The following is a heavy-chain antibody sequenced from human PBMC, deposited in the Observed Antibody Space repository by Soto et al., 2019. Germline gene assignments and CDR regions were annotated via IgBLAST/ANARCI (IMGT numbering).Heavy chain of an antibody. D-gene: IGHD2-2*01. CDR3: AKQVVPSAKIYYAMDV. CDR2: INWNSVSI. Sequence: GGSLRLSCSASGFTFDDYAMHWVRQAPGKGLEWVSGINWNSVSIAYADSVKGRFSISRDNAKKSLILQMNSLRPEDTAFYYCAKQVVPSAKIYYAMDVWGQGTTVTVSS. V-gene: IGHV3-9*01. J-gene: IGHJ6*02. CDR1: GFTFDDYA.